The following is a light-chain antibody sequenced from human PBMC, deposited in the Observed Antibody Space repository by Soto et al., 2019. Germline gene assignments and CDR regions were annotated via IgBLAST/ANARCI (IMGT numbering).Light chain of an antibody. J-gene: IGKJ4*01. CDR1: QSVGSY. CDR3: QQRSNWPSLT. Sequence: EIVLIQSPATLSLSPGERATLSRRASQSVGSYLAWYQHKPGQAPRLLISDASNRATGIPARFSGSGSETDFTLTISSLEPEDSAVYYCQQRSNWPSLTFGGGTKVDIX. CDR2: DAS. V-gene: IGKV3-11*01.